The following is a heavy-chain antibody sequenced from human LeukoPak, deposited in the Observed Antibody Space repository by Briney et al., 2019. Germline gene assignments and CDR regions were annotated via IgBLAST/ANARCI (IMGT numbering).Heavy chain of an antibody. Sequence: ASVKVSFQASGYTFTGYYMHWVRQAPGQGLEGVGWINPNSGGTTYAQKFQGRVTMTRDTSISTAYMELSRLRSDDTAVYYCARAHKDYGDFDAFDIWGQGTMVTVSS. J-gene: IGHJ3*02. CDR1: GYTFTGYY. D-gene: IGHD4-17*01. CDR2: INPNSGGT. CDR3: ARAHKDYGDFDAFDI. V-gene: IGHV1-2*02.